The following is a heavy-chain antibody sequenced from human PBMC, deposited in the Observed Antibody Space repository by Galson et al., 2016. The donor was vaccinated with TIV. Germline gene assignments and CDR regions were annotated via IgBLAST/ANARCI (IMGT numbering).Heavy chain of an antibody. CDR1: GFTFSRYW. V-gene: IGHV3-7*01. D-gene: IGHD2-2*01. CDR2: IKQDGTDK. CDR3: GGRLRDQSVSEF. J-gene: IGHJ1*01. Sequence: SLRLSCAASGFTFSRYWMSWARQAPGKGLEWLANIKQDGTDKYYVDSVKGRFTISRDNTKNSLYLQMHSLRAEDTAVYYCGGRLRDQSVSEFWGQGTLVSVSS.